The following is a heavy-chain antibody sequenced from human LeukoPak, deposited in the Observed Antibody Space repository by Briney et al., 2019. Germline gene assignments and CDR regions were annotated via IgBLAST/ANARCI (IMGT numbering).Heavy chain of an antibody. CDR1: GFIFSDHY. Sequence: PGGSLRLSCAASGFIFSDHYMDWVRQAPGKGLEWVSSISSSSGFIYYADSLKGRFTISRDNAKNSLYLQVNSLRAEDTAVYYCARVPGDYWGQGILVTVSS. V-gene: IGHV3-21*01. CDR2: ISSSSGFI. J-gene: IGHJ4*02. CDR3: ARVPGDY.